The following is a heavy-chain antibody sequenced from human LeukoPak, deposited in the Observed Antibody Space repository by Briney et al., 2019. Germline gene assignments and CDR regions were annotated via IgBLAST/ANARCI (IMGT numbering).Heavy chain of an antibody. J-gene: IGHJ3*02. D-gene: IGHD6-19*01. V-gene: IGHV1-69*06. CDR3: ARQWLVGFDAFDI. Sequence: GASVKVSCKASGGTFSSYAISWVRQAPGQGLEWMGGIIPIFGTANYAQKFQGRVTITADKSTSTAYMELRSLRSDDTAVYYCARQWLVGFDAFDIWGQGTMVTVSS. CDR1: GGTFSSYA. CDR2: IIPIFGTA.